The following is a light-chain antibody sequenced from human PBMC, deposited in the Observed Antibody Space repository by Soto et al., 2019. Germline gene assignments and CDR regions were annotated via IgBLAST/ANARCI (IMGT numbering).Light chain of an antibody. V-gene: IGKV3-11*01. CDR1: QNISRS. Sequence: EIVMTQSPVTLSVSPGERASLSCSASQNISRSLAWYQQKPGQAPRLLIYDASNRATGIPARFSGSGSGTDFTLTISSLEPEDFAVYYCQQRSNWPPVFGQGTRLEIK. J-gene: IGKJ5*01. CDR3: QQRSNWPPV. CDR2: DAS.